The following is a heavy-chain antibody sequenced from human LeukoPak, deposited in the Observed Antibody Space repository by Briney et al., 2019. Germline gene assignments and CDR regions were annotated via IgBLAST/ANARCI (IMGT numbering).Heavy chain of an antibody. J-gene: IGHJ4*02. V-gene: IGHV4-38-2*02. CDR2: IYHSGST. Sequence: PSETLSLTCAVSGYSISSGYYWGWIRQPPGKGLEWIGSIYHSGSTYYNPSLKSRVTISVDTSKNQFSLKLSSVTAADTAVYYCARDRLGAQDYWGQGTLVTVSS. D-gene: IGHD1-26*01. CDR1: GYSISSGYY. CDR3: ARDRLGAQDY.